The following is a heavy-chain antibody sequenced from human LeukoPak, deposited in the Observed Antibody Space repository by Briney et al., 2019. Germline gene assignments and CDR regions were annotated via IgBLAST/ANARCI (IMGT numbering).Heavy chain of an antibody. J-gene: IGHJ5*02. CDR1: GDSINSSSYY. CDR2: IYYSGST. Sequence: SETLSLTCTVSGDSINSSSYYWGWIRQPPGKGLEWIGSIYYSGSTYYNPSLKSRVTISVDTSKNQFSLKLSSVTAADTAVYYCARRIVVPAAILGFDPWGQGTLVTVSS. CDR3: ARRIVVPAAILGFDP. D-gene: IGHD2-2*01. V-gene: IGHV4-39*01.